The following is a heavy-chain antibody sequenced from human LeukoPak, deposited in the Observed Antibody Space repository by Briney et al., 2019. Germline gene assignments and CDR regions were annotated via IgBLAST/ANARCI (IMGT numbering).Heavy chain of an antibody. D-gene: IGHD2-2*01. J-gene: IGHJ6*03. CDR1: GGTFSSYA. CDR3: ARVGPIVVVPDARYYYYMDV. V-gene: IGHV1-69*05. CDR2: IIPIFGTA. Sequence: GSSVKVSCKASGGTFSSYAISWVRQAPGQGLEWMEGIIPIFGTASYAQKFQGRVTITTDESTSTAYMELSSLRSEDTAVYYCARVGPIVVVPDARYYYYMDVWGKGTTVTVSS.